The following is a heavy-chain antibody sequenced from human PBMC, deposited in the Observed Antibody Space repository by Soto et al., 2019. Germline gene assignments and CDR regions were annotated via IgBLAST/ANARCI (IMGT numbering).Heavy chain of an antibody. CDR3: AHRVLRTVFGLVTTTAIYFDF. J-gene: IGHJ4*02. CDR1: GFSLTTRGVG. CDR2: IYWDDDK. D-gene: IGHD3-3*01. Sequence: QITLNESGPTQVKPRQTLTLTCTVSGFSLTTRGVGVGWIRQSPGKAPEWLALIYWDDDKRYSPSLNSRLTITKDPSKTQVVLTMADLDPADTATYYCAHRVLRTVFGLVTTTAIYFDFCGQGTPVAVSS. V-gene: IGHV2-5*02.